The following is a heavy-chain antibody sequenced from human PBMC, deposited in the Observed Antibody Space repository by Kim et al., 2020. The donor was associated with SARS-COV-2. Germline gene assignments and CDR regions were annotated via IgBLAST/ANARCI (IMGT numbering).Heavy chain of an antibody. V-gene: IGHV3-7*01. D-gene: IGHD6-13*01. Sequence: DSVKGRFTISRDNAKNSLYLQMNSLRAEDTAVYYCARASRLHSSSWYENWGQGTLVTVSS. CDR3: ARASRLHSSSWYEN. J-gene: IGHJ4*02.